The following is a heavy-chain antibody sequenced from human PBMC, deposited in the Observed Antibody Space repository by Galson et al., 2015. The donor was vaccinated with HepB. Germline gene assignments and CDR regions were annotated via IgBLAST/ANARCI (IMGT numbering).Heavy chain of an antibody. Sequence: SLRLSCAASGFTFSSYWMHWVRHAPGKGLVWVSRINSDGSSTSYADSVKGRFTISRDNAKNTLYLQMNSLRAEDTAVYYCARDLEENNWNDEENYGIDVWGQGTTVTVSS. CDR2: INSDGSST. V-gene: IGHV3-74*01. CDR1: GFTFSSYW. CDR3: ARDLEENNWNDEENYGIDV. J-gene: IGHJ6*02. D-gene: IGHD1-20*01.